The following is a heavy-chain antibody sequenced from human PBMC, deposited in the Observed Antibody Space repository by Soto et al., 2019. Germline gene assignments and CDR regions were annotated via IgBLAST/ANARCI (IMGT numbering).Heavy chain of an antibody. J-gene: IGHJ6*02. Sequence: ASVKVSCKASGYTFTGYYMHWVRQAPGQGLEWMGWINPNSGGTNYAQKFQGWVTMTRDTSISTAYMELRRLRSDDTAVYYCARVPQHASGVFSRSSPVQRHYGMDVWGQGTTVTAP. CDR2: INPNSGGT. CDR3: ARVPQHASGVFSRSSPVQRHYGMDV. V-gene: IGHV1-2*04. CDR1: GYTFTGYY. D-gene: IGHD6-13*01.